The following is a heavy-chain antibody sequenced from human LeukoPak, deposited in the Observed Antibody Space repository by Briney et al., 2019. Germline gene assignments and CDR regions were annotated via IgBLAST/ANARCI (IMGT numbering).Heavy chain of an antibody. CDR3: ARDSANSRGTFDY. CDR2: IIPILGIA. CDR1: GGTFSSYA. Sequence: GSSVKVSCKASGGTFSSYAISWVRQAPGQGLEWMGRIIPILGIANYAQKFQGRVTIIADKSTSTAYMELSSLRSEDTAVYYCARDSANSRGTFDYWGQGTLVTVSS. J-gene: IGHJ4*02. V-gene: IGHV1-69*04. D-gene: IGHD4/OR15-4a*01.